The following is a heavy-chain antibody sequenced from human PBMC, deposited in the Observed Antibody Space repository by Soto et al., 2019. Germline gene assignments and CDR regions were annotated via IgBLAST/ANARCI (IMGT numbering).Heavy chain of an antibody. D-gene: IGHD2-2*01. CDR2: IDPSDSYT. J-gene: IGHJ6*02. CDR1: GYSFTIYW. Sequence: GESLKISCKGSGYSFTIYWISWVRQMPGKGLEWMGRIDPSDSYTNYSPSFQGRVTISADKSISTAYLQWSSLKASDTAMYYCASSPRGYCSSTSCRELGNYYGMDVWGQGTTVTVSS. V-gene: IGHV5-10-1*01. CDR3: ASSPRGYCSSTSCRELGNYYGMDV.